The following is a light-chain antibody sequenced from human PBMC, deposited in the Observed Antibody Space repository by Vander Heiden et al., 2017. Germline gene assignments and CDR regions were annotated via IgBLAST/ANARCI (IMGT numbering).Light chain of an antibody. Sequence: SVLTQPPSVSAAPGHKVTVPFSGSSSIIGKNYVSWYQQVPGTAPKLLIYDNNKRPSGIPDRFSGSKSGTSATLGITGLQTGDEADYYCGTWDSSLSNAVFGTGTKVTVL. CDR1: SSIIGKNY. J-gene: IGLJ1*01. V-gene: IGLV1-51*01. CDR2: DNN. CDR3: GTWDSSLSNAV.